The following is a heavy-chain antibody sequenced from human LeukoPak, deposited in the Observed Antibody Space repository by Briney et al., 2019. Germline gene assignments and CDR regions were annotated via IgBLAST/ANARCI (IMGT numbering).Heavy chain of an antibody. V-gene: IGHV4-59*01. Sequence: SETLSLTCTVSGGSISSYYWSWIRQPPGKGLQWIGYVYYSGSTNYNPSLKSRVSISVDTSKNQFSLNLRSVTPADTAVYYCARTSGSSSWTTWGQGTPVTVSS. CDR2: VYYSGST. J-gene: IGHJ5*02. CDR3: ARTSGSSSWTT. CDR1: GGSISSYY. D-gene: IGHD6-13*01.